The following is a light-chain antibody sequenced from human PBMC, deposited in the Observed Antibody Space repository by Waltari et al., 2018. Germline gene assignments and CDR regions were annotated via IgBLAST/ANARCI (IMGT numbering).Light chain of an antibody. CDR2: QDK. V-gene: IGLV3-1*01. Sequence: SYDLTQPPSVSVSTGQTASITCSGDHLGNRYVSWIQQRPGQSPFLVMYQDKKRPSGIPERFSGSNSGNTATLTVSGAQAMDEADYYCQVWDNNIVVFGGGTKLTVL. J-gene: IGLJ2*01. CDR3: QVWDNNIVV. CDR1: HLGNRY.